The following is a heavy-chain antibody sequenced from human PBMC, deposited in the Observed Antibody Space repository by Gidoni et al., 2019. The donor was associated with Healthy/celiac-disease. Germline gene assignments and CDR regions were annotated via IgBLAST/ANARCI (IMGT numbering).Heavy chain of an antibody. V-gene: IGHV4-39*01. Sequence: QLQLQESGPGLVKPSETLSLTCTVSGGSISSSSYYWGWIRQPPGKGLEWIGSIYYSGGTYYNPSLKSRVTISVDTSKNQFSLKLSSVTAADTAVYYCARRYYSVQYSSGWYSWDVWGKGTTVTVSS. CDR1: GGSISSSSYY. J-gene: IGHJ6*04. D-gene: IGHD6-19*01. CDR2: IYYSGGT. CDR3: ARRYYSVQYSSGWYSWDV.